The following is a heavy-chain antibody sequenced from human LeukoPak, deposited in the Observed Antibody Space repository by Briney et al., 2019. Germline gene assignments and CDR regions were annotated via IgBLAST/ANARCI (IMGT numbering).Heavy chain of an antibody. D-gene: IGHD3-16*01. CDR2: ISYDGSNK. V-gene: IGHV3-30-3*01. J-gene: IGHJ3*02. CDR1: GFTFSSYA. Sequence: GGSLRLSCAASGFTFSSYAMHWVRQAPGKGLEWVAVISYDGSNKYYADSVKGRFTISRDNYKNTLFLQMSSLRAEDTAVYYCATRLTRDAFDIWGQGTMVTVSS. CDR3: ATRLTRDAFDI.